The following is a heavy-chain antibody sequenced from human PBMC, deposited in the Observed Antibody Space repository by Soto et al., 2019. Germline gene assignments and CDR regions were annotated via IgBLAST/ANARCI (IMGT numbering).Heavy chain of an antibody. CDR2: VYHRGTT. Sequence: PSETLSLTCSVSGASTSNYHYSWIRQSPGKGLERIGYVYHRGTTYYTPSLKSRVNMSVDTSTNEFYLNLKSVTAADTAVYYCALGGYNYGRPFDFWGQGTLVTVSS. D-gene: IGHD5-18*01. J-gene: IGHJ4*02. V-gene: IGHV4-59*01. CDR1: GASTSNYH. CDR3: ALGGYNYGRPFDF.